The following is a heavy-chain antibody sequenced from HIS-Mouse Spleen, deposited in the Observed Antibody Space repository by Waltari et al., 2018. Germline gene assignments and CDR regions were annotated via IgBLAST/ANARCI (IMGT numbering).Heavy chain of an antibody. D-gene: IGHD6-13*01. Sequence: QLQLQESGPGLVKPSETLSLTCTVSGGSISSSSYYWGGIRQPPGKGLEWIGSIYYSGSTYYNPSLKSRVTISVDTSKNQFSLKLSSVNAADTAVYYCAREIPYSSSWYDWYFDLWGRGTLVTVSS. V-gene: IGHV4-39*07. CDR2: IYYSGST. CDR1: GGSISSSSYY. CDR3: AREIPYSSSWYDWYFDL. J-gene: IGHJ2*01.